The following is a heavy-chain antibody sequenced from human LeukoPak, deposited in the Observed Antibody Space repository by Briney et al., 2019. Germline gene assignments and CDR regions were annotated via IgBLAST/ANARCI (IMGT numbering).Heavy chain of an antibody. D-gene: IGHD3-22*01. CDR3: ARTTLYYDSSGYEHFDY. V-gene: IGHV4-34*01. Sequence: SETLSLTCAVYGGSFSGYYWSWIRQPPGKGLEWIGEINHSGSTNYNPSLKSRVTISVDTSKNQFSPKLSSVTAADTAVYYCARTTLYYDSSGYEHFDYWGQGTLVTVSS. CDR2: INHSGST. CDR1: GGSFSGYY. J-gene: IGHJ4*02.